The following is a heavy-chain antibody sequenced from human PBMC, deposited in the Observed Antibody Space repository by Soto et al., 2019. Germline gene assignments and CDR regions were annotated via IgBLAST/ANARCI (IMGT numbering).Heavy chain of an antibody. D-gene: IGHD6-13*01. CDR1: GYTFTSYY. CDR3: ARNSSSWSPPDYYYYGMDV. Sequence: ASVKVSWKASGYTFTSYYMHLVRQAPGQGLEWMGIINPSGGSTSYAQKFQGRVTMTRDTSTSTVYMELSSLRSEDTAVYYCARNSSSWSPPDYYYYGMDVWGQGTTVTVSS. CDR2: INPSGGST. J-gene: IGHJ6*02. V-gene: IGHV1-46*01.